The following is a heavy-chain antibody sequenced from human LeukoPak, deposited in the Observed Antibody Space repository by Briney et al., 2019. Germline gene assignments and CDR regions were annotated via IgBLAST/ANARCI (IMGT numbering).Heavy chain of an antibody. D-gene: IGHD3-22*01. CDR2: ISAFNGNT. CDR3: ARELRGTYYYESSGSDY. V-gene: IGHV1-18*01. CDR1: NYTLISYG. J-gene: IGHJ4*02. Sequence: GASVKVSCKTSNYTLISYGMSWVRQAPGQGLEWMGWISAFNGNTNYAQKFQGRVTMITDTSTSTGYLEVRSLRVDDTAVYYCARELRGTYYYESSGSDYWGQGTLVTVSS.